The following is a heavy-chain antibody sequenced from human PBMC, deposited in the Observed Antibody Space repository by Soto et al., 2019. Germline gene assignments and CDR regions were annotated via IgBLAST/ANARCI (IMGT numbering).Heavy chain of an antibody. CDR1: GGTFSSYA. CDR3: ARGDSSSWYGGYYYYYGMDV. Sequence: QVQLVQSGAEVKKPGSSVKVSCKASGGTFSSYAISWVRQAPGQGLEWMGGIIPIFGTANYAQKFQGRVTNTADESTSTAYMELSSLGSEDTAVYYCARGDSSSWYGGYYYYYGMDVWGQGTTVTVSS. CDR2: IIPIFGTA. V-gene: IGHV1-69*12. J-gene: IGHJ6*02. D-gene: IGHD6-13*01.